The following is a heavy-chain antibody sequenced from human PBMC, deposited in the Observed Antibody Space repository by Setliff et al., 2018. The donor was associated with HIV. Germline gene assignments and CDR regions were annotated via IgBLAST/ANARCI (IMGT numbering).Heavy chain of an antibody. CDR3: ARPRGGPAEAFDI. D-gene: IGHD3-10*01. CDR1: GFTFSDYG. Sequence: AGGSLRLSCAASGFTFSDYGMHWVRQAPGKGLEWVALIWYDGSNKYYADSVKGRFTISRDNSKNTLYLQMNSLRAEDTAVYYCARPRGGPAEAFDIWGQGTMVTVSS. J-gene: IGHJ3*02. V-gene: IGHV3-33*01. CDR2: IWYDGSNK.